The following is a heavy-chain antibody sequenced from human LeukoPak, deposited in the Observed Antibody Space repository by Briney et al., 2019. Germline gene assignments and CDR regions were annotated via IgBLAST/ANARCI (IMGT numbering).Heavy chain of an antibody. V-gene: IGHV1-18*01. J-gene: IGHJ4*02. D-gene: IGHD3-16*02. CDR3: ARSLKYYDYVWGSYLPFY. CDR2: ISAYNGNT. CDR1: GYTFTSYG. Sequence: ASVKVSCKASGYTFTSYGISWVRQAPGQGLEWMGWISAYNGNTNYAQKLQGRVTMTTDTSASTAYMELRSLRSDDTAVYYCARSLKYYDYVWGSYLPFYWGQGTLVTVSS.